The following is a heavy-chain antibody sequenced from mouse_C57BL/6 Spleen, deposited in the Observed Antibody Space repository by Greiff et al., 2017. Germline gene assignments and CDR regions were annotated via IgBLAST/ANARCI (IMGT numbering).Heavy chain of an antibody. CDR1: GYTFTSYW. CDR3: ARKGYYSNYEDAMDY. D-gene: IGHD2-5*01. J-gene: IGHJ4*01. V-gene: IGHV1-64*01. CDR2: IHPNSGST. Sequence: VQLQQPGAELVKPGASVKLSCKASGYTFTSYWMHWVKQRPGQGLEWIGMIHPNSGSTNYNEKFKSKATLTVDKSSSTAYMQLSSLTSEDSAVYYCARKGYYSNYEDAMDYWGQGTSVTVSS.